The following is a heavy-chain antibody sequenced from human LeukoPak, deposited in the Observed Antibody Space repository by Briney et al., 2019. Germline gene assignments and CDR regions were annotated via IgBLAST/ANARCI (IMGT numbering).Heavy chain of an antibody. D-gene: IGHD1-26*01. Sequence: SETLSLTCTVSGGSISSYYWSWIRQPPGKGLEWIGYIYYSGSTNYNPSLKSRVTISVDTSKNQFSLKLSSVTAADTAAYYCARGRWEGGAFDIWGQGTMVTVSS. CDR3: ARGRWEGGAFDI. CDR1: GGSISSYY. CDR2: IYYSGST. V-gene: IGHV4-59*01. J-gene: IGHJ3*02.